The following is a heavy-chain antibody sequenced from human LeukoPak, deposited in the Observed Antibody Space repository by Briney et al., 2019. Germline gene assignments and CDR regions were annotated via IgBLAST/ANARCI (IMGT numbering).Heavy chain of an antibody. Sequence: PGGSLRLSCAASGFTFSSYWMSWVRQAPGKGLEWVANIKQDGSEKYCVDSVRGRFTISRDNAKNSLYLQMNSLRAEDTGVYYCARVRGSNAMDVWGKGTTVIVSS. D-gene: IGHD3-10*01. CDR2: IKQDGSEK. J-gene: IGHJ6*03. V-gene: IGHV3-7*01. CDR1: GFTFSSYW. CDR3: ARVRGSNAMDV.